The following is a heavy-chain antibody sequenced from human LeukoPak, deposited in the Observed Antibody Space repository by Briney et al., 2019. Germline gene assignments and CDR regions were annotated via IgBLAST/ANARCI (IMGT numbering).Heavy chain of an antibody. CDR1: GGPFSIYA. CDR2: HIPLFGTA. Sequence: SVKLLCNASGGPFSIYAISCARHPPGQALEWMVRHIPLFGTANYAQKPERRVTITTDEYRSTGYMELSSLRSEDTAVYYCAGDYDSSGYYIVYWGQGTLVTVSS. J-gene: IGHJ4*02. V-gene: IGHV1-69*05. D-gene: IGHD3-22*01. CDR3: AGDYDSSGYYIVY.